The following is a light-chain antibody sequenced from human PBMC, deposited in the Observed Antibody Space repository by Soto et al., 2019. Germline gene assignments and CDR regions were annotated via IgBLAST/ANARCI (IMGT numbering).Light chain of an antibody. CDR3: QQCGSSPTT. CDR2: GAS. J-gene: IGKJ2*01. V-gene: IGKV3-20*01. CDR1: QSVGSSY. Sequence: EIVLTQSPGTLSLSPGERATLSCRASQSVGSSYLAWYQQKPGQAPRLLIYGASSRATGIPDRFSGSGSGTDFTLTISRLETEDFAVYYCQQCGSSPTTFGQGTKLDIK.